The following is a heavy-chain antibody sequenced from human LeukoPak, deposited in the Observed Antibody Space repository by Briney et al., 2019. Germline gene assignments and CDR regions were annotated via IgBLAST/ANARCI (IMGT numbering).Heavy chain of an antibody. CDR3: ARYYSGYEDY. CDR1: GGSISSSSYY. V-gene: IGHV4-39*07. J-gene: IGHJ4*02. Sequence: SETLSLTCTVSGGSISSSSYYWGWIRQPPGTGLEWIGSIYYSGSTNYNPSLKSRVTISVDTSKNQFSLKLSSVTAADTAVYYCARYYSGYEDYWGQGTLVTVSS. CDR2: IYYSGST. D-gene: IGHD5-12*01.